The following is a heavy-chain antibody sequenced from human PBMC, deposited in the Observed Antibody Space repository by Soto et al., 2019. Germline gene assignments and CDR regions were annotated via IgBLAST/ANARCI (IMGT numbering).Heavy chain of an antibody. CDR1: GYSFTSYW. CDR3: ACLSRKQQLDLLYYYYVMDV. Sequence: GESLKISCKGSGYSFTSYWIGWVRQMPGKDLEWMGIIYPGDSDTRYSPSFQGQVTISADKSISTAYLQLSSLKASDTAMYYCACLSRKQQLDLLYYYYVMDVWGQGTTVTVSS. V-gene: IGHV5-51*01. J-gene: IGHJ6*02. CDR2: IYPGDSDT. D-gene: IGHD6-13*01.